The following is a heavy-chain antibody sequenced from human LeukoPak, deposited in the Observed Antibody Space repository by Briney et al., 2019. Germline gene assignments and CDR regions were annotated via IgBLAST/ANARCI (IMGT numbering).Heavy chain of an antibody. Sequence: SSETLSLTCTVSGYFISSGYYWGWIRQPPGKGLEWIGTIYHSGSTYYNPSLNSRVTISVDTSKNQFFLKLSSVTAADTVVYYCGRAGGRFCSGGSCYAFDYWGQGTLVTVSS. CDR3: GRAGGRFCSGGSCYAFDY. V-gene: IGHV4-38-2*02. D-gene: IGHD2-15*01. CDR2: IYHSGST. J-gene: IGHJ4*02. CDR1: GYFISSGYY.